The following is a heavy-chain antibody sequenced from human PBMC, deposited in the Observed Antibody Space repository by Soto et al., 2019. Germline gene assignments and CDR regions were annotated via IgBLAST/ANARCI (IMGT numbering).Heavy chain of an antibody. CDR1: GFTFSTHS. CDR3: ARDRNYQLLRYSMDV. CDR2: ISSSSSAV. J-gene: IGHJ6*02. V-gene: IGHV3-48*02. Sequence: GASLRLSCAASGFTFSTHSMNWVRQAPGKGLEWISYISSSSSAVYYADSLKGRLTISRDNAKNSLYLQMNSLRDEDTAVYYCARDRNYQLLRYSMDVWGQGTTVTVSS. D-gene: IGHD2-2*01.